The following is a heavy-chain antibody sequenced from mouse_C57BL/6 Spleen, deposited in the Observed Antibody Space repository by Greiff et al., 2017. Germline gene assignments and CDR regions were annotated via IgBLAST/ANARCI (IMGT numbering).Heavy chain of an antibody. V-gene: IGHV1-9*01. CDR3: ARRGPKYAMDY. CDR2: ILTGSGST. J-gene: IGHJ4*01. D-gene: IGHD3-3*01. Sequence: VKLMESGAELMKPGASVKLSCKATGYTFTGYWLEWVKQRPGHGLEWNGEILTGSGSTNYNEKFKGKATFTADTSSNPAYMQLSSLTTDDSAIYYCARRGPKYAMDYWGQGTSVTVSS. CDR1: GYTFTGYW.